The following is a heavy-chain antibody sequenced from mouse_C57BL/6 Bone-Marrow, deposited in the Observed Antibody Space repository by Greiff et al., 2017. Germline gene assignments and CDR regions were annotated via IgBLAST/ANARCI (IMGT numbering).Heavy chain of an antibody. V-gene: IGHV1-81*01. D-gene: IGHD1-2*01. CDR1: GYTFTSYG. CDR2: IYPRSGNT. J-gene: IGHJ3*01. CDR3: ASYYGPAWFAY. Sequence: QVQLQQSGAELARPGASVKLSCKASGYTFTSYGISWVKQITGQGLEWIGEIYPRSGNTYYNEKFKGKATLTADKSSSTAYMELRSLTSEDSAVYFCASYYGPAWFAYWGQGTLVTVSA.